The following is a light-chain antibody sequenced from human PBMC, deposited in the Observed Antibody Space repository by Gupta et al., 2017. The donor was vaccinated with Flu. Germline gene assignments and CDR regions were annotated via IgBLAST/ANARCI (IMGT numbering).Light chain of an antibody. CDR2: EDH. V-gene: IGLV3-1*01. Sequence: SYALSPPSSVSVSPAPTASITCSGPKLGEKYACWYQQTPGQSPLLVIDEDHKRASGIRERFSGSNSGNTATLTSSGAEALDEADYYCQAWDSSPVVFGGGTKLTVL. CDR1: KLGEKY. CDR3: QAWDSSPVV. J-gene: IGLJ2*01.